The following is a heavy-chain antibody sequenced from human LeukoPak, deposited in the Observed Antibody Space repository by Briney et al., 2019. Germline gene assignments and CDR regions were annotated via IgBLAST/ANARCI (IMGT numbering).Heavy chain of an antibody. D-gene: IGHD5-18*01. Sequence: SQTLSLTCSVSGGFNTHYYWIWIRQSPGKGLEWIGEIHHSGSTKYNPSLKSRVTISLDTSKNQFSLNLGSVTTGDTAVYFCARHRPNSHGIDNWGQGALVTVSS. CDR3: ARHRPNSHGIDN. V-gene: IGHV4-34*01. J-gene: IGHJ4*02. CDR2: IHHSGST. CDR1: GGFNTHYY.